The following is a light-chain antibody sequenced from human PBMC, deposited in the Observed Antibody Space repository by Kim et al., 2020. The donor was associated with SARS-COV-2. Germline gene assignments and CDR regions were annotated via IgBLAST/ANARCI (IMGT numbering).Light chain of an antibody. Sequence: SYELTQPPSVSVSPGQTATIICSGDKLENKYAFWYQQKSGQSPVLVIYRDDKRPSGIPDRFSGSNSGNTATLTISGTQTIDEADYYCQSWDDTTAVFGGGAQLTVL. CDR3: QSWDDTTAV. CDR2: RDD. V-gene: IGLV3-1*01. CDR1: KLENKY. J-gene: IGLJ2*01.